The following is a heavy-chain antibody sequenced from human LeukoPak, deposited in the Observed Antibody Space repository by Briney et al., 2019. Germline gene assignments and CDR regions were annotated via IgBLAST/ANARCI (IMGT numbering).Heavy chain of an antibody. Sequence: GASVKVSCKASGYTFTNYGISWVRQATGQGLEWMGWMNPNSGNTGYAQKFQGRVTMTRNTSISTAYMELSSLRSEDTAVYYCARVPSRRNSRPRGNYYYMDVWGKGTTVTVSS. CDR1: GYTFTNYG. D-gene: IGHD1-26*01. V-gene: IGHV1-8*02. CDR2: MNPNSGNT. CDR3: ARVPSRRNSRPRGNYYYMDV. J-gene: IGHJ6*03.